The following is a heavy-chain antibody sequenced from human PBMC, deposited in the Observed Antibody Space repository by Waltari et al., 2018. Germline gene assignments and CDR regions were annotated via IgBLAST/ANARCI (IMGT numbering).Heavy chain of an antibody. Sequence: QLQLQESGPRLVKPAETLSLTCTVAGDSVSSGPYFWAWIRQPPGKGLEWLGSMFYRGTTYHNSSLKSRVTISVATSKNHVSLQLKSVTAADTAVYFCARDRSGTINSFDPWGRGTLVTVSS. CDR1: GDSVSSGPYF. CDR2: MFYRGTT. V-gene: IGHV4-39*07. CDR3: ARDRSGTINSFDP. D-gene: IGHD1-26*01. J-gene: IGHJ5*02.